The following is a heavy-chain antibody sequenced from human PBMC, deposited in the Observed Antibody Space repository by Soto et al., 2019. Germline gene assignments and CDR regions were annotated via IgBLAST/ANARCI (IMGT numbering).Heavy chain of an antibody. D-gene: IGHD2-15*01. J-gene: IGHJ6*02. CDR1: GGSISSGGYN. Sequence: TLSLTCTVSGGSISSGGYNGRWIRQHPGKGLEWIGYIYYTGYTYYNPSLKSRVTISVDTSKNQFSLKLSSVTAADTAVYYCTRGCSGGSCYSYYYGLDVWGQGTTVTVSS. CDR2: IYYTGYT. V-gene: IGHV4-31*03. CDR3: TRGCSGGSCYSYYYGLDV.